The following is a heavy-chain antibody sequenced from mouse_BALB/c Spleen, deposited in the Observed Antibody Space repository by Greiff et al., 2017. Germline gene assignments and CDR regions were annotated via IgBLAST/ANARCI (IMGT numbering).Heavy chain of an antibody. CDR1: GFTFSSFG. CDR2: ISSGSSTI. J-gene: IGHJ3*01. CDR3: ARPPFAY. V-gene: IGHV5-17*02. Sequence: EVQLVASGGGLVQPGGSRKLSCAASGFTFSSFGMHWVRQAPEKGLEWVAYISSGSSTIYYADTVKGRFTISRDNPKNTLFLQMTSLRSEDTAMYYCARPPFAYWGQGTLVTVSA.